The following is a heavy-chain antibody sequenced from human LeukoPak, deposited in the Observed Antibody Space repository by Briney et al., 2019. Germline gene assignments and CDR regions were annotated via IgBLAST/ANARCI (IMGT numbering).Heavy chain of an antibody. J-gene: IGHJ3*02. CDR3: ARVMAARRNAFDI. CDR1: GFTFSSYS. Sequence: GGSLRLSCAASGFTFSSYSMNWVRQAPGKGLEWVANIKQDGSEKYYVDSVKGRFTISRDNAKNSLYLQMNSLRAEDTAVYYCARVMAARRNAFDIWGQGTMVTVSS. V-gene: IGHV3-7*01. CDR2: IKQDGSEK. D-gene: IGHD6-6*01.